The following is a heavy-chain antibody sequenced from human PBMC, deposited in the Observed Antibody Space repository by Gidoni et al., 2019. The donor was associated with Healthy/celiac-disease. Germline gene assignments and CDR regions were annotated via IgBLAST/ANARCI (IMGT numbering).Heavy chain of an antibody. D-gene: IGHD6-19*01. CDR1: GFTFSRYG. V-gene: IGHV3-30*18. CDR3: AKDSSGWYSYYYYGMDV. J-gene: IGHJ6*02. Sequence: QVQLVESGGGVVKPGRSLSLSCAASGFTFSRYGMPWVRQAPGKGLEWVAVISYDGSNKYYADSVKGRFTISRDNSKNTLYLQMNSLRAEDTAVYYCAKDSSGWYSYYYYGMDVWGQGTTVTVSS. CDR2: ISYDGSNK.